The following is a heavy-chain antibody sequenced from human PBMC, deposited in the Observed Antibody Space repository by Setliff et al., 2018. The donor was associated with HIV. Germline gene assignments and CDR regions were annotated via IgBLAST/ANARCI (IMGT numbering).Heavy chain of an antibody. J-gene: IGHJ6*03. CDR1: GYTFSSYY. CDR3: ARDGRYCSGGSCFTNRASYYYYYMDV. V-gene: IGHV1-2*02. Sequence: ASVKVSCKASGYTFSSYYMHWVRQAPGQGLEWMGWINVNSGGTKYAQKFQGRVTMTRDTSISTAYMELSRLTSDDTAVYYCARDGRYCSGGSCFTNRASYYYYYMDVWGKGTTVTVSS. D-gene: IGHD2-15*01. CDR2: INVNSGGT.